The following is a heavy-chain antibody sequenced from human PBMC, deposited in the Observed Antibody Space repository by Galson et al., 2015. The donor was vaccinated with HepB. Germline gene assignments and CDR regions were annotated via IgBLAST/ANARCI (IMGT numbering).Heavy chain of an antibody. V-gene: IGHV1-69*13. Sequence: SVKVSCKASGGSFSSYAISWLRQAPGQGLEWMGAIIPIFGHAAYAQKFQGRVTITADGSPNTAFMDLSGLRSEDTAVYYCARDRAGYYGSGSYFDYWGQGTLVTVSS. D-gene: IGHD3-10*01. CDR2: IIPIFGHA. J-gene: IGHJ4*02. CDR1: GGSFSSYA. CDR3: ARDRAGYYGSGSYFDY.